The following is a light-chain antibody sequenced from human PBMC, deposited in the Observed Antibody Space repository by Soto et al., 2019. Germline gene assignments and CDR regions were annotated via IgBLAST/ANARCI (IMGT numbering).Light chain of an antibody. CDR3: QQYGSSPMYT. V-gene: IGKV3-20*01. J-gene: IGKJ2*01. Sequence: EIVLTQSPGTLSLSPGEGANLSCRASQSVSSSYLAWYQQKPGQAPRLLIYGASSRATGIPDRFSGSGSGTDFTLTISRLEPEDFAVYYCQQYGSSPMYTFGQGTKVDIK. CDR1: QSVSSSY. CDR2: GAS.